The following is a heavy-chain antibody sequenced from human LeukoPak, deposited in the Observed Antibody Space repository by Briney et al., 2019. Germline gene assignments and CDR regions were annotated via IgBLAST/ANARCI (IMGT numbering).Heavy chain of an antibody. CDR3: ARDLELLWFGELLLGTFDY. D-gene: IGHD3-10*01. J-gene: IGHJ4*02. CDR1: GFTFCSYS. CDR2: ISSSSSYI. V-gene: IGHV3-21*01. Sequence: GGSLRLSCAASGFTFCSYSMSWVRQAPGKGLEWVSSISSSSSYIYYADSVKGRFTISRDNAKNSLYLQMNSLRAEDTAVYYCARDLELLWFGELLLGTFDYWGQGTLVTVSS.